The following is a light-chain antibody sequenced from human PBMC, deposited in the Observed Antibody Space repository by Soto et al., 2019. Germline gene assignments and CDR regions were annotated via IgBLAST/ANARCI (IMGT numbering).Light chain of an antibody. CDR1: SSDVGGYNY. V-gene: IGLV2-11*01. CDR2: DVS. Sequence: QSALTQPRSVSGSPGQSVTISCTGTSSDVGGYNYVSWYQQHPGTAPKLMIYDVSKRPSGVPDRFSGSKSGNTASLTISGLQAEDEADYYCCSYAGSYTLFGGGTKVTVL. CDR3: CSYAGSYTL. J-gene: IGLJ2*01.